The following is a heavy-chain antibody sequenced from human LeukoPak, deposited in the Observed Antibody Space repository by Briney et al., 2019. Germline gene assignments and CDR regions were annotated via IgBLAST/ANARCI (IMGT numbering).Heavy chain of an antibody. CDR2: IYWDDDT. CDR1: GFSLSTSGVG. J-gene: IGHJ4*02. Sequence: SGPTLVNPTQTLTLTCTFSGFSLSTSGVGVGWIRQPPGKALEWLALIYWDDDTRYRPSLKRRLTITKDTPKNQVVLTMTNMDPVDTATYYCVHSGYSTNWYGIDFWGQGTLVTVSS. CDR3: VHSGYSTNWYGIDF. D-gene: IGHD6-13*01. V-gene: IGHV2-5*02.